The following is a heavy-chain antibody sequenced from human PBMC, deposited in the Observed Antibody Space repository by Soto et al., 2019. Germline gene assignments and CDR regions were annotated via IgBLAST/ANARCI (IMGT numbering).Heavy chain of an antibody. CDR3: XXXXXXXXXXXXXRTDAFDI. Sequence: EVQLVESGGGLVKPGGSLRLSCAASGFTFSSYSMNWVRQAPGKGLEWVSSISSSSSYIYYADSVKGRFTISRDNAKNXLXXXXXXXXXXXXXXXXXXXXXXXXXXXXXXRTDAFDIWGQGTMVTVSS. V-gene: IGHV3-21*01. CDR2: ISSSSSYI. CDR1: GFTFSSYS. J-gene: IGHJ3*02.